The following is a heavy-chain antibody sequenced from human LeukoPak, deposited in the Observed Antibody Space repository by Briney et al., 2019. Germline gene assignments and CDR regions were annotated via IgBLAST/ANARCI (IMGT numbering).Heavy chain of an antibody. CDR2: IIGSGSST. CDR1: GFTFSSYG. J-gene: IGHJ5*02. CDR3: ARWYYYETSGLYYGSFDN. Sequence: GRSLRLSCAASGFTFSSYGMHWVRQAPGKGLQWVSVIIGSGSSTYYADSVKGRFTISRDNARNTLYLQMNSLRAEDTAVYYCARWYYYETSGLYYGSFDNWGQGTLVTVSS. V-gene: IGHV3-23*01. D-gene: IGHD3-22*01.